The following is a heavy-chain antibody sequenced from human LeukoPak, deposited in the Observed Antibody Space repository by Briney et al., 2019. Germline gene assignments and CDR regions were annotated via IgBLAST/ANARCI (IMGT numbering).Heavy chain of an antibody. CDR3: ARYDDAFDI. CDR2: IYYSGST. D-gene: IGHD3-16*01. Sequence: SETLSLTCTVSGGPISGYYWSWIRQPPGKGLEWIGYIYYSGSTNNNPSLKSRVTISVDPSKNHFSLNLSSVTAADTAVYYCARYDDAFDIWGQGTMVTVSS. J-gene: IGHJ3*02. V-gene: IGHV4-59*12. CDR1: GGPISGYY.